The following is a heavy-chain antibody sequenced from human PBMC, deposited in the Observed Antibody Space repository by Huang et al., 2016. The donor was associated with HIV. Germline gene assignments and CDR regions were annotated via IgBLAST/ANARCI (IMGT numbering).Heavy chain of an antibody. V-gene: IGHV1-18*04. Sequence: QIHPLQSGPEVKQPGASVKVSCKASGYKFHIYEITWVRQTPGQGLEWMGWISGDIVSTRFAQKFQDRLTITTDVSTSTAYLELRSLRLDDTAVYYCARTKGEFDFWGQGALVTVSS. CDR3: ARTKGEFDF. CDR2: ISGDIVST. D-gene: IGHD3-16*01. J-gene: IGHJ4*02. CDR1: GYKFHIYE.